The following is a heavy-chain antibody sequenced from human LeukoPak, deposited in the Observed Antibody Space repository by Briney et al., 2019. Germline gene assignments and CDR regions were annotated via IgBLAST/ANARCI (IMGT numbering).Heavy chain of an antibody. V-gene: IGHV4-31*03. CDR1: GGSISSGGYY. CDR2: IYYSGST. J-gene: IGHJ3*02. Sequence: PSETLSLTCTVSGGSISSGGYYWSWIRQHPGKGLEWIGYIYYSGSTYYNPSLKCRVTIAVDTSKNQFSLKLSSVTAADTAVYYCARDTRYAFDIWGQGTMVTVSS. CDR3: ARDTRYAFDI.